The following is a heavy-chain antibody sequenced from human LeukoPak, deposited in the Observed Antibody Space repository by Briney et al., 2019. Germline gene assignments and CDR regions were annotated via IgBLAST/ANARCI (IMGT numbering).Heavy chain of an antibody. J-gene: IGHJ4*02. D-gene: IGHD3-22*01. V-gene: IGHV4-38-2*01. CDR1: GFSFSGNA. Sequence: GSLRLSCAASGFSFSGNAMSWVRQAPGQGLEWIGSIYYSGSTYYNPSLKSRVTISVDTSKNQFSLKLSSVTAADTAVYYCASFTDYHDSSGTDSWGQGTLVTVSS. CDR3: ASFTDYHDSSGTDS. CDR2: IYYSGST.